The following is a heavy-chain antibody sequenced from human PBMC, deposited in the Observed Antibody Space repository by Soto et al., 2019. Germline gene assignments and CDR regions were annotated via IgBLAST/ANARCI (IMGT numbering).Heavy chain of an antibody. V-gene: IGHV3-23*01. CDR3: AKEPGIAAAGIYYGMDV. CDR1: GFSFTRYS. CDR2: ISGSGGST. D-gene: IGHD6-13*01. J-gene: IGHJ6*02. Sequence: GRSMTLSRAAGGFSFTRYSMSWVRKATGKGLEWVSAISGSGGSTYYADSVKGRFTISRDNSKNTLYLQMNSLRAEDTAVYYCAKEPGIAAAGIYYGMDVWGQGTTVTVSS.